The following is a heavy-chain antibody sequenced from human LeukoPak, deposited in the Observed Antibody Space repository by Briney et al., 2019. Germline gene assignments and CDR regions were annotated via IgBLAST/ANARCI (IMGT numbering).Heavy chain of an antibody. J-gene: IGHJ4*02. Sequence: GGSLRLSCAASGFTFSSYGMHWVRQAPGKGLKWVAVISYDGSNKYYADSVKGRFTISRDNSKNTLYLQMNSLRAEDTAVYYCAKDQGTTEYYFDYWGQGTLVTVSS. D-gene: IGHD2/OR15-2a*01. CDR1: GFTFSSYG. CDR3: AKDQGTTEYYFDY. V-gene: IGHV3-30*18. CDR2: ISYDGSNK.